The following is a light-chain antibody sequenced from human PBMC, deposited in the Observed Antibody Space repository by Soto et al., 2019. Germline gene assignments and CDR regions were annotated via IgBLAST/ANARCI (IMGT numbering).Light chain of an antibody. CDR3: QVWDSSTAWV. CDR2: RDR. Sequence: SYELTQPLSVSVAPGQTARITCGGNNIGSKNVHWHQQKPGQAPVLVIYRDRNRPSGIPERFSGSNSGNTATLTISRAQAGDEAGYYCQVWDSSTAWVFGGGTQLTVL. CDR1: NIGSKN. J-gene: IGLJ3*02. V-gene: IGLV3-9*01.